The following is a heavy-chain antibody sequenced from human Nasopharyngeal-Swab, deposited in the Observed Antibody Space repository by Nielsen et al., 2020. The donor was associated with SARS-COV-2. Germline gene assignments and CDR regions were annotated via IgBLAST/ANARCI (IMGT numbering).Heavy chain of an antibody. V-gene: IGHV3-33*06. CDR1: GFTFSSYG. CDR3: AKDRDSGDDSDDYYHYYGMDV. Sequence: GESLKISCAASGFTFSSYGMHWVRQAPGKGLEWVAVIWYDGSNKYYADSVKGRFTISRDNSKNMVNLQMNSLRVEDTAIYYCAKDRDSGDDSDDYYHYYGMDVWGQGTTVTVFS. D-gene: IGHD5-12*01. J-gene: IGHJ6*02. CDR2: IWYDGSNK.